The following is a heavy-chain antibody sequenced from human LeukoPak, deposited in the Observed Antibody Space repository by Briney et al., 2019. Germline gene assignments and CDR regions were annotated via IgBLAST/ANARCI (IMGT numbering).Heavy chain of an antibody. CDR1: GGSISSSSYY. Sequence: SETLSLTCTVSGGSISSSSYYWSWIRQPPGKGLEWIGYIYYSGSTNYNPSLKSRVTISVDTSKNQFSLKLSSVTAADTAVYYCARGRYCSSTSCPRRPYYYYYMDVWGKGTTVTVSS. CDR2: IYYSGST. D-gene: IGHD2-2*01. J-gene: IGHJ6*03. CDR3: ARGRYCSSTSCPRRPYYYYYMDV. V-gene: IGHV4-61*01.